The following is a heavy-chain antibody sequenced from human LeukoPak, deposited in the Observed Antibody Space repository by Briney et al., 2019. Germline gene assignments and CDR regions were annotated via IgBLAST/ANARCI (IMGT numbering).Heavy chain of an antibody. CDR2: ISYDGSNK. CDR3: AKAKRSIAVAGHFDY. CDR1: GFTFSTYA. Sequence: GGSLRLSCAASGFTFSTYAMHWVRQAPGKGLEWVALISYDGSNKYYADSVKGRFTISRDNAKNSLYLQMNSLRAEDTAVYYCAKAKRSIAVAGHFDYWGQGTLVTVSS. D-gene: IGHD6-19*01. J-gene: IGHJ4*02. V-gene: IGHV3-30*04.